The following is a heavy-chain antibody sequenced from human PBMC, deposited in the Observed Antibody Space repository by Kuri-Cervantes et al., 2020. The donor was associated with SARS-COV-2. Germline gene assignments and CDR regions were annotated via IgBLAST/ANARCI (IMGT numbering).Heavy chain of an antibody. J-gene: IGHJ6*01. CDR1: GYTFTSYD. Sequence: ASVKVSCKASGYTFTSYDINWVRQATGQGLEWMGWMNPNSGNTGYAQKFQGRVTMTRNTSISTAYMELSSLRSGDTAVYYCARRLYGSSWYNYYYYGMDVWGQGTTVTVSS. CDR3: ARRLYGSSWYNYYYYGMDV. V-gene: IGHV1-8*01. CDR2: MNPNSGNT. D-gene: IGHD6-13*01.